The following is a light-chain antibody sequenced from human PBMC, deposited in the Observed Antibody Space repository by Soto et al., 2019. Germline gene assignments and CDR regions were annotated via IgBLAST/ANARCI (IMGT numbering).Light chain of an antibody. V-gene: IGKV1-5*03. CDR3: QQYNSYPXT. CDR2: KAS. CDR1: QSINIW. Sequence: DIQMTQSPSTLSASVGDRVTITCRASQSINIWLAWYQQKPGKAPNLLIYKASSLDSGVPSRFSGSGSGTEFTLTISSLQPDDFATYYCQQYNSYPXTFGQGTKV. J-gene: IGKJ1*01.